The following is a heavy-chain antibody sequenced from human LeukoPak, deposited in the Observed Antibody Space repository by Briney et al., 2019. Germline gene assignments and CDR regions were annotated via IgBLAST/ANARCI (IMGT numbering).Heavy chain of an antibody. CDR3: AKRGIVIRGPLIIGFHKEAYYFDS. D-gene: IGHD3-10*01. CDR2: ISGSAGGT. V-gene: IGHV3-23*01. J-gene: IGHJ4*02. CDR1: GITLSNYA. Sequence: GGSLRLSCVVSGITLSNYAMSWVRQAPGKGLEWVSGISGSAGGTNYADSVKGRFTISRDNSMNTMYLQMNSLRAEDTAVYFCAKRGIVIRGPLIIGFHKEAYYFDSWGQGILLTVSS.